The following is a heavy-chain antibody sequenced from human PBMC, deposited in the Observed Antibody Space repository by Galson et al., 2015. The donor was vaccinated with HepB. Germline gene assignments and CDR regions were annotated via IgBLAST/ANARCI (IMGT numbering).Heavy chain of an antibody. V-gene: IGHV3-21*01. CDR3: ASEGEYVNPGWDY. J-gene: IGHJ4*02. Sequence: SLRLSCAASGFTFSSYSMNWVRQAPGKGLEWVSSISSSSSYIYYADSVKGRFTISRDNAKNSLYLQMNSLRAEDTAVYYCASEGEYVNPGWDYWGQGTPVTVSS. D-gene: IGHD3-10*02. CDR1: GFTFSSYS. CDR2: ISSSSSYI.